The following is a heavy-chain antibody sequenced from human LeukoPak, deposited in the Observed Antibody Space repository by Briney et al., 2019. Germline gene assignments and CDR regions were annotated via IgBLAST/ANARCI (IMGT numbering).Heavy chain of an antibody. J-gene: IGHJ4*02. CDR2: INFSGST. D-gene: IGHD1-26*01. V-gene: IGHV4-59*12. CDR1: SGSIGSFY. Sequence: SETLSLTCTISSGSIGSFYWSWIRQPPGKGLEWIGYINFSGSTKSNSALESRVTISMDTSKNQFSLKLNSVTAADTAVYYCAREVASGSYLGWGQGTLVTVSS. CDR3: AREVASGSYLG.